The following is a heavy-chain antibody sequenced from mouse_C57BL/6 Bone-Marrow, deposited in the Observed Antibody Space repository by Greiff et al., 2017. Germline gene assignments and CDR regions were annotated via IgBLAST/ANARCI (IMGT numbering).Heavy chain of an antibody. CDR2: IDPSDSYT. Sequence: VQLQQPGAELVMPGASVKLSCKASGYTFTSYWMHWVKQRPGQGLEWIGEIDPSDSYTNYNQKFKGKSTLTVDKSSSTAYMQLSSLTSEDSAVYYCASSMVTTAMDYWGQGTSVTVSS. CDR1: GYTFTSYW. J-gene: IGHJ4*01. V-gene: IGHV1-69*01. D-gene: IGHD2-2*01. CDR3: ASSMVTTAMDY.